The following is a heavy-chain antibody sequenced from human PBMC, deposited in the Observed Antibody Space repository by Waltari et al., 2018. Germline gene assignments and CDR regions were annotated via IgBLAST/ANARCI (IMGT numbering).Heavy chain of an antibody. D-gene: IGHD1-1*01. J-gene: IGHJ6*02. Sequence: QVQLQQWGAGLLKPSETLSLTCDVHGGSFKGYRGNWIRQSPGRGLEWIGEINDSGTTNYNPSLKGRVTISLDTSKNQFSLKLNSVTAADTAVFYCVRAKLDTWSFDYYGMDVWGQGTTVTVS. CDR1: GGSFKGYR. CDR3: VRAKLDTWSFDYYGMDV. V-gene: IGHV4-34*01. CDR2: INDSGTT.